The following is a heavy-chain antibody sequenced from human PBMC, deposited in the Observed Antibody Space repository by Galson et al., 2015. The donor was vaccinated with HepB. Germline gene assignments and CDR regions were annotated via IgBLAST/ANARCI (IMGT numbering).Heavy chain of an antibody. CDR2: IKSKTDGGTT. J-gene: IGHJ3*02. D-gene: IGHD2-2*01. Sequence: SLRLSCAASGFTFSNAWMSWVRQAPGKGLEWVGRIKSKTDGGTTDYAAPVKGRFTISRDDSKNTLYLQMNSLKTEDTAVYYCTTGNDLWYQLPTNAFDIWGQGTMVTVSS. CDR1: GFTFSNAW. CDR3: TTGNDLWYQLPTNAFDI. V-gene: IGHV3-15*01.